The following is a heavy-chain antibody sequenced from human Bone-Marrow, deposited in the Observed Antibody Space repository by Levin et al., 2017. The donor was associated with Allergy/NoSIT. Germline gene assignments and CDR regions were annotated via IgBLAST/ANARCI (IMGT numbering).Heavy chain of an antibody. CDR3: AKERTIGEFDAFDI. CDR1: GFTFSSYG. V-gene: IGHV3-30*18. D-gene: IGHD3-10*01. Sequence: QPGGSLRLSCAASGFTFSSYGMHWVRQAPGKGLEWVAVISYDGSNKYYADSVKGRFTISRDNSKNTLYLQMNSLRAEDTAVYYCAKERTIGEFDAFDIWGQGTMVTVSS. CDR2: ISYDGSNK. J-gene: IGHJ3*02.